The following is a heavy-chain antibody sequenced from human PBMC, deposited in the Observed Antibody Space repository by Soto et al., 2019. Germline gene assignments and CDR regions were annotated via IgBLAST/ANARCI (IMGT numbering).Heavy chain of an antibody. CDR1: GYSFTSYW. J-gene: IGHJ4*02. D-gene: IGHD2-15*01. Sequence: GESLKISCKGSGYSFTSYWIGWVRQMPGKGLEWMGIIYPGDPDTRYSPSFQGQVTISADKSISTAYLQWSRLKASDTAMYYCERQRYCSGGSCPFDYWGQGTLVTVSS. CDR3: ERQRYCSGGSCPFDY. CDR2: IYPGDPDT. V-gene: IGHV5-51*01.